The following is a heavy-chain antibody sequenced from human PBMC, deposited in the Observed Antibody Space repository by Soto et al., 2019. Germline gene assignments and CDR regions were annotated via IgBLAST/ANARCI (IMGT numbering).Heavy chain of an antibody. CDR3: ARARYCSSTSCFDYYYGMDV. CDR2: ISYDGSNK. CDR1: GFTFSSYA. V-gene: IGHV3-30-3*01. J-gene: IGHJ6*02. D-gene: IGHD2-2*01. Sequence: GGSLRLSCAASGFTFSSYAMHWVRQAPGKGLEWVAVISYDGSNKYYADSVKGRFTISRDNSKNTLYLQMNSLRAEDTAVYYCARARYCSSTSCFDYYYGMDVWGQGTTVTVSS.